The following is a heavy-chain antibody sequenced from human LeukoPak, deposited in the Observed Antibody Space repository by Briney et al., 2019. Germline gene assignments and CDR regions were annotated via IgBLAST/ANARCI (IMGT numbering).Heavy chain of an antibody. J-gene: IGHJ4*02. CDR1: GYTFTSYD. V-gene: IGHV1-8*03. CDR3: ARGLLARGWYFAIYFDY. CDR2: MNPNSGNT. Sequence: ASVKVSCKASGYTFTSYDINWVRQATGQGLEWMGWMNPNSGNTGYAQKFQGRVTITRNTSISTAYMELSSLRSEDTAVYYCARGLLARGWYFAIYFDYWGQGTLVTVSS. D-gene: IGHD6-19*01.